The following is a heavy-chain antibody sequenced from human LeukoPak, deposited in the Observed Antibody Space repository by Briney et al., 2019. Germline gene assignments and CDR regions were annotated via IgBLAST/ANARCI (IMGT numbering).Heavy chain of an antibody. CDR2: VYHSGST. J-gene: IGHJ2*01. D-gene: IGHD2-2*01. CDR3: ARADYIVVVLAARYWYFHL. Sequence: SETLSLTCAVAGYSISSGYYWGWIRQPPGKGLEWIGNVYHSGSTYKNPSLKSRVSISLDTSNNQFSLKLTSVTAADSAVYYCARADYIVVVLAARYWYFHLWVRGTLVTVSS. CDR1: GYSISSGYY. V-gene: IGHV4-38-2*01.